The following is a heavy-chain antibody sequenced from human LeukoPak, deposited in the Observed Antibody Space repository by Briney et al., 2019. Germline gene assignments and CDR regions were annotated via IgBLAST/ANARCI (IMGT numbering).Heavy chain of an antibody. CDR3: ATSRTFDY. CDR2: IKQDGSEK. D-gene: IGHD1-7*01. Sequence: PGGSLRLSCAASGITFSSYWMNWVRQAPGKGLEWVANIKQDGSEKYYVDSAKGRFTISIDNAKNSLYLQMNSLRAEDTAVYYCATSRTFDYWGQGTLVTVSS. CDR1: GITFSSYW. J-gene: IGHJ4*02. V-gene: IGHV3-7*01.